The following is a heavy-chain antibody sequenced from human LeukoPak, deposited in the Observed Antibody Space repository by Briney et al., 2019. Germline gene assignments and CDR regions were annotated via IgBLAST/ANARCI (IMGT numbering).Heavy chain of an antibody. CDR2: IYYSGST. Sequence: SETLSLTCTVSGGSINSYYWSWIRQPPGKGLEWIGYIYYSGSTNYNPSLKSRVTISVDTSKNQFSLKLSSVTAADTAVYYCARLYGYRGYDIFGYWGQGTLVTVSS. CDR1: GGSINSYY. CDR3: ARLYGYRGYDIFGY. V-gene: IGHV4-59*08. J-gene: IGHJ4*02. D-gene: IGHD5-12*01.